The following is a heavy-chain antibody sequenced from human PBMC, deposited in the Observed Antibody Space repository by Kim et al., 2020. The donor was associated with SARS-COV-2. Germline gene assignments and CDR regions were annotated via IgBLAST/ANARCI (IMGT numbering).Heavy chain of an antibody. Sequence: GGSLRLSCAASGFTFSSYGMHWVRQAPGKGLEWVAVISYDGSNKYYADSVKGRFTISRDNSKNTLYLQMNSLRAEDTAVYYCAKNVWGSYLADYWGQGTL. CDR3: AKNVWGSYLADY. D-gene: IGHD3-16*02. V-gene: IGHV3-30*18. CDR1: GFTFSSYG. J-gene: IGHJ4*02. CDR2: ISYDGSNK.